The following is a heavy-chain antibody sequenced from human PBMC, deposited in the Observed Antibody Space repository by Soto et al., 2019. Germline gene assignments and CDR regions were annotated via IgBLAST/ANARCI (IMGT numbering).Heavy chain of an antibody. J-gene: IGHJ5*02. Sequence: QVQLVQSGAEVKKPGASVKGSCKACGYTFTNYGISWVRQAPGPGLEWMGWISAYNGNTNYAQKIQGRVTMTTGTTTSTAYLELRSLKSDDTGLYYCARGGPCIAGANWFDPWGQGTLVTVSS. CDR3: ARGGPCIAGANWFDP. V-gene: IGHV1-18*01. D-gene: IGHD6-13*01. CDR2: ISAYNGNT. CDR1: GYTFTNYG.